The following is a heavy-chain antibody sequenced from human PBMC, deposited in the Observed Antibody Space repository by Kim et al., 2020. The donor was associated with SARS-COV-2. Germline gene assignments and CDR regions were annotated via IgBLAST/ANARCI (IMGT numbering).Heavy chain of an antibody. J-gene: IGHJ5*02. D-gene: IGHD2-15*01. V-gene: IGHV4-31*03. CDR2: IYYSGST. CDR3: ARVNVVVDHHQAGGWFDP. Sequence: SETLSLTCTVSGGSISSGGYYWSWIRQHPGKGLEWIGYIYYSGSTYYNPSLKSRVTISVDTSKNQFSLKLSSVTAADTAVYYCARVNVVVDHHQAGGWFDPWGQGTLVTVSS. CDR1: GGSISSGGYY.